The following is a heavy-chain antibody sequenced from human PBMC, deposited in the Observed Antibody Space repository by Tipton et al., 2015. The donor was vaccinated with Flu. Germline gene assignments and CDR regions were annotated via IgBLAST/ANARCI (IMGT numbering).Heavy chain of an antibody. V-gene: IGHV3-23*01. Sequence: SLRLSCAASGFTLSNYAMSWVRQAPGKGLEWVSSISGSGGYTYYADSVKGRFTISRDNSKSTLYLQMNCLRAEDTAVYYCAREGLYCSGGSCALAAFDYWGQGTLVSVSS. J-gene: IGHJ4*02. CDR3: AREGLYCSGGSCALAAFDY. D-gene: IGHD2-15*01. CDR2: ISGSGGYT. CDR1: GFTLSNYA.